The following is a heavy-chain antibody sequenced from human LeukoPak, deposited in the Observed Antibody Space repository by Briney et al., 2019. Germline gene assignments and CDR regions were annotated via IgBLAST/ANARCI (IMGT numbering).Heavy chain of an antibody. CDR3: ARRPSPGAFDI. Sequence: PSETLSLTCTVSGDSISSYYWSWIRQPPGKGLEWIGYVYYSGSTNYNPSLKSRVTTSVDTSKNQFSLKLSSVTAADTAVYYCARRPSPGAFDIWGQGTMVTVSS. CDR2: VYYSGST. CDR1: GDSISSYY. V-gene: IGHV4-59*01. J-gene: IGHJ3*02.